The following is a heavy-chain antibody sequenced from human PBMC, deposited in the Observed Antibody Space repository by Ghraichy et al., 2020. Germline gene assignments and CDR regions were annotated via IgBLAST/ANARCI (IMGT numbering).Heavy chain of an antibody. J-gene: IGHJ4*02. CDR3: ARDKGYYYDSSGLDY. V-gene: IGHV3-48*03. CDR1: GFTFSSYE. Sequence: GALRLSCAASGFTFSSYEMNWVRQAPGKGLEWVSYISSSGSTIYYADSVKGRFTISRDNAKNSLYLQMNSLRAEDTAVYYCARDKGYYYDSSGLDYWGQGTLVTVSS. D-gene: IGHD3-22*01. CDR2: ISSSGSTI.